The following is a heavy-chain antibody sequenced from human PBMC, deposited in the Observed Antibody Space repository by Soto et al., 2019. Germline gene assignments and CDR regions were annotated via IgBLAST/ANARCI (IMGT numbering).Heavy chain of an antibody. CDR3: ARGRCSRTSCYSFAFDI. Sequence: GGSLRLSCAASGFTFSSYAMHWVRQAPGKGLEYVSAISSNGGSTYYANSVKGRFTISRDNSKNTLYLQMGSLRAEDMAVYYCARGRCSRTSCYSFAFDIWGQGTMVNVSS. V-gene: IGHV3-64*01. CDR2: ISSNGGST. D-gene: IGHD2-2*01. J-gene: IGHJ3*02. CDR1: GFTFSSYA.